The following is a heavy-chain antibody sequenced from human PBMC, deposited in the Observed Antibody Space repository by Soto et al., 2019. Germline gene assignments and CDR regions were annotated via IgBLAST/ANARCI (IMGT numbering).Heavy chain of an antibody. Sequence: GGSLRLSCAASGFTFNSYSMNWVRQAPGKGLEWVSYISSSSSTIYYADSVKGRFTISRDNAKNSLYLQMNSLRAEDTAVYYCAGQGGSRLNWFDPWGQGTLVTVSS. J-gene: IGHJ5*02. D-gene: IGHD6-13*01. V-gene: IGHV3-48*01. CDR1: GFTFNSYS. CDR3: AGQGGSRLNWFDP. CDR2: ISSSSSTI.